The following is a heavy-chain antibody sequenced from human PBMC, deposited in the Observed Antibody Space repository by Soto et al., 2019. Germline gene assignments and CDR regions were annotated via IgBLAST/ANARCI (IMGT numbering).Heavy chain of an antibody. V-gene: IGHV3-21*01. CDR2: ISSSSSYI. J-gene: IGHJ6*02. Sequence: EVQLVESGGGLVKPGGSLRLSCAASGFTFSSYSMNWVRQAPGKGLEWVSSISSSSSYIYYADSVKGRFTISRDNAKNSLYLQMNSLRAEDTAVYYCARDGSSGLSKSYYYSGMDVWVQGTTVTASS. D-gene: IGHD6-19*01. CDR1: GFTFSSYS. CDR3: ARDGSSGLSKSYYYSGMDV.